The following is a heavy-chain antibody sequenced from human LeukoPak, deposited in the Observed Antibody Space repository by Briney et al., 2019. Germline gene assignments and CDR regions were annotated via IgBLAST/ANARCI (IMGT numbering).Heavy chain of an antibody. CDR3: AAFRFPSYGVEYH. D-gene: IGHD1-26*01. J-gene: IGHJ5*02. V-gene: IGHV1-58*01. CDR1: GFTFTSSA. CDR2: IVVGSGNT. Sequence: SVKVSCKASGFTFTSSAVQWVRQARGQRLEWIGWIVVGSGNTNYAQKFQERVTITRDMSTSTAYMELSSLRSEDTAVYYCAAFRFPSYGVEYHWGQGTLVTVSS.